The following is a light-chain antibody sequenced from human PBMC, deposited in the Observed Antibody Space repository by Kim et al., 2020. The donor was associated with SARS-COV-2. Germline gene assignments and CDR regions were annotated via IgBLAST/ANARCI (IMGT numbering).Light chain of an antibody. Sequence: EIVLTQSPATPSVSQGDRATLSCRASQSVSSKLAWYQQKPGQAPRLLFYAASTRAPGIAARFSGRGSVTEFTLTISSLHSEDFAVYYCQQYNNRPPCTFCQGTKVDIK. CDR2: AAS. V-gene: IGKV3-15*01. J-gene: IGKJ1*01. CDR1: QSVSSK. CDR3: QQYNNRPPCT.